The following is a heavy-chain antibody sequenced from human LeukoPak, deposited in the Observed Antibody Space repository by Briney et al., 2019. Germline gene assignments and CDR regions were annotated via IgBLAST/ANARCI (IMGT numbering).Heavy chain of an antibody. D-gene: IGHD5-18*01. CDR1: GYTFTSYD. J-gene: IGHJ6*02. CDR3: ARVGRRKWIQLWFRELLYGMDV. CDR2: MNPNSGNT. V-gene: IGHV1-8*01. Sequence: GASVKVSCKASGYTFTSYDINWVRQATGQGLEWMGWMNPNSGNTGYAQKFQGRVTMTRNTSISTAYMELSSLRSEDTAVYYCARVGRRKWIQLWFRELLYGMDVWGQGTTVTVSS.